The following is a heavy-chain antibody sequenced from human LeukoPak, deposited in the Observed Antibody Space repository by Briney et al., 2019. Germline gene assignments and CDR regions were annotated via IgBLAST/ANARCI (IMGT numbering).Heavy chain of an antibody. CDR2: IYYSGST. V-gene: IGHV4-61*02. CDR3: ARGGMATIWDY. J-gene: IGHJ4*02. Sequence: SQTLSLTCTVSGGSISSGSYYWSWIRQPAGKGLEWIGRIYYSGSTNYNPSLKSRVTISVDTSKNQFSLKLSSVTAADTAVYYCARGGMATIWDYWGQGTLVTVSS. CDR1: GGSISSGSYY. D-gene: IGHD5-24*01.